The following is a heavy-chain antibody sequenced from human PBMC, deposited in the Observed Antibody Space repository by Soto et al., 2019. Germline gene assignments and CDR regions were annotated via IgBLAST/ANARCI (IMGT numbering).Heavy chain of an antibody. CDR2: IIPIVGTG. CDR3: ARVVILVPTAATHYYCHMDV. D-gene: IGHD2-2*01. Sequence: QVQLVQSGAEVRKPGSSVTVSCKASGGTFSNYAISWVRQAPGQGLDWMGGIIPIVGTGSYAQKFQGRVTITADEPTTTAYMELSSLRFEDTAVYYCARVVILVPTAATHYYCHMDVWGPGTTVTVSS. J-gene: IGHJ6*02. V-gene: IGHV1-69*01. CDR1: GGTFSNYA.